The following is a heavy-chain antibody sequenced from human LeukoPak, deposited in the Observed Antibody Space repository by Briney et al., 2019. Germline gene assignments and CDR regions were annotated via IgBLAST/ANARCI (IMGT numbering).Heavy chain of an antibody. CDR2: ISSSSSYI. Sequence: GGSLRLSCAASGFTFSSYGMHWVRQAPGKRLEWVSSISSSSSYIYYADSVKGRFTISRDNAKNSLYLQMNSLRVEDTAVYYCASETTVTTLDIWGQGTMVTVSS. D-gene: IGHD4-17*01. J-gene: IGHJ3*02. V-gene: IGHV3-21*01. CDR3: ASETTVTTLDI. CDR1: GFTFSSYG.